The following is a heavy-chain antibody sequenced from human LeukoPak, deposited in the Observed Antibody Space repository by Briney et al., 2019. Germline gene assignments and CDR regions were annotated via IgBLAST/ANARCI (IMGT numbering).Heavy chain of an antibody. Sequence: GGSLRLSCEASTFNFGLYVMTWARQAPGKGLEWVSGISGGGLSTYYTDSVKGRFTISRENSKNTLYLQMHSLRVEDTAVYYCAKGRGIGDRRFFDYWGQGTLVTVSS. CDR1: TFNFGLYV. V-gene: IGHV3-23*01. CDR3: AKGRGIGDRRFFDY. J-gene: IGHJ4*02. D-gene: IGHD3-16*01. CDR2: ISGGGLST.